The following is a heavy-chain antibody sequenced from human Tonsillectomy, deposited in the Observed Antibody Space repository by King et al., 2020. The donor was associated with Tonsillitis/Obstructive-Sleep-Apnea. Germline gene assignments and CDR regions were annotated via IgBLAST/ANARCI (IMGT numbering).Heavy chain of an antibody. CDR2: ISGSGTSI. Sequence: VQLVESGGGLVEPGGSLRLSCEGSGFKFNSYSINWVRQAPGKGLDWVSSISGSGTSIQYGEALSGRFTLSRDNAKNSVSLEMTSLTVEDTGVYYCTREARPSLIEGNWFDTWGQGILVIVSS. CDR1: GFKFNSYS. V-gene: IGHV3-21*01. J-gene: IGHJ5*02. D-gene: IGHD2-8*01. CDR3: TREARPSLIEGNWFDT.